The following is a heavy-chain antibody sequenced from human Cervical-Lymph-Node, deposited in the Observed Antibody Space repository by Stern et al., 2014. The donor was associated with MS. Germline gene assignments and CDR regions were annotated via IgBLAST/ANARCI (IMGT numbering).Heavy chain of an antibody. Sequence: EVQLVESGGGLVKPGGSLRLSCAASGFTFSSYSMNWVRQAPGKGLEWVSSISSSSSYIYYADSVKGRFTISRDNAKNSLYLQMNSLRAEDTAVYYCARDLGLYSGSYLGFDYWGQGTLVTVS. D-gene: IGHD1-26*01. CDR1: GFTFSSYS. CDR2: ISSSSSYI. CDR3: ARDLGLYSGSYLGFDY. J-gene: IGHJ4*02. V-gene: IGHV3-21*01.